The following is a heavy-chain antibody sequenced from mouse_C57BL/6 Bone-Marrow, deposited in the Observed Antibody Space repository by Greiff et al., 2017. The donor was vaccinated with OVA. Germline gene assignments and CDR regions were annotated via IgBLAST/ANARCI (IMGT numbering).Heavy chain of an antibody. V-gene: IGHV2-2*01. CDR1: GFSLTSYG. CDR2: IWSGGST. Sequence: QVQLQQSGPGLVAPSQSLSITCTVSGFSLTSYGVDWVRQSPGKGLEWLGVIWSGGSTDYNAAFISRLSISKDNSKSQVFFKMNSLQADDTAIYYCARNSGGKVFLNWYFDVWGTGTTVTVSS. CDR3: ARNSGGKVFLNWYFDV. J-gene: IGHJ1*03. D-gene: IGHD1-1*02.